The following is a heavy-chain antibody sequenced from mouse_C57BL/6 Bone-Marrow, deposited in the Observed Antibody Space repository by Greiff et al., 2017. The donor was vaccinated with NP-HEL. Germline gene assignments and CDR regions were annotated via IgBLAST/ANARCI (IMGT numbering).Heavy chain of an antibody. CDR1: GFTFSDYY. V-gene: IGHV5-12*01. D-gene: IGHD1-1*01. CDR3: ARQGDYYGSRSWFAY. Sequence: EVNVVESGGGLVQPGGSLKLSCAASGFTFSDYYMYWVRQTPEKRLEWVAYISNGGGSTYYPDTVKGRFTISRDNAKNTLYLQMSRLKSEDTAMYYCARQGDYYGSRSWFAYWGQGTLVTVSA. CDR2: ISNGGGST. J-gene: IGHJ3*01.